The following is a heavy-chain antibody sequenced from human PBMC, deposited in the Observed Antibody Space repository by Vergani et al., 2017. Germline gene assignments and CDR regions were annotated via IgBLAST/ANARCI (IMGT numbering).Heavy chain of an antibody. D-gene: IGHD4-11*01. CDR2: IDHTGRP. J-gene: IGHJ6*03. CDR3: ARVNTETNGHLYYYYYMDV. Sequence: QVQLQQWGGGLLKPSETLSLTCVVNGGSFTSYHWTLIRPSPGEGLEWVGDIDHTGRPDYNPSLKSRLTMSLEKSRNPFSLTLNSVTATDTAIYFCARVNTETNGHLYYYYYMDVWGQGTAVTVS. V-gene: IGHV4-34*01. CDR1: GGSFTSYH.